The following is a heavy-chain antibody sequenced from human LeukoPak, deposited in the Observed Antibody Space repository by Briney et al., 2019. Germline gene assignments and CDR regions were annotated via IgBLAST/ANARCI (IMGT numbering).Heavy chain of an antibody. CDR2: IQRDGREE. Sequence: GGSLRLSCVDSGFTFSYYWMNWVRQAPGKGLEWVANIQRDGREEYYVDSVKGRFTISRDNGKKSLYLQMNSLRAEDTAVYYCVRGQYYFGSGRDSYMDVWGKGTTVTVSS. CDR3: VRGQYYFGSGRDSYMDV. D-gene: IGHD3-10*01. V-gene: IGHV3-7*01. CDR1: GFTFSYYW. J-gene: IGHJ6*03.